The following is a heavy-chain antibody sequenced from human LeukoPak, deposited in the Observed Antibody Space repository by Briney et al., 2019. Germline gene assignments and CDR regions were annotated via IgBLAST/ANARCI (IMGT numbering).Heavy chain of an antibody. V-gene: IGHV3-7*01. D-gene: IGHD2-15*01. Sequence: GGSLRLSCAASGFTFSSYWMSWVRQAPGKGLEGVANIKQDGSEKYYVDSVKGRFTISRDNAKNSLYLQMNSLRAEETAVYYCARDGIFGPYYFDYWGQGTLVTVSS. J-gene: IGHJ4*02. CDR3: ARDGIFGPYYFDY. CDR2: IKQDGSEK. CDR1: GFTFSSYW.